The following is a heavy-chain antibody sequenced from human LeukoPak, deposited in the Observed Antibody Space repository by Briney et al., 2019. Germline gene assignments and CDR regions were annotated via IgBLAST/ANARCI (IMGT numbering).Heavy chain of an antibody. CDR3: ARTGVVVVPAANYYGMDV. D-gene: IGHD2-2*01. Sequence: GASVKVSCKASGYTFTSYGISWVRQAPGQGLEWMGWISAYNGNTNYAQKFQGRVTITRDTSASTAYMELSSLRSEDTAVYYCARTGVVVVPAANYYGMDVWGQGTTVTVSS. CDR1: GYTFTSYG. CDR2: ISAYNGNT. J-gene: IGHJ6*02. V-gene: IGHV1-18*01.